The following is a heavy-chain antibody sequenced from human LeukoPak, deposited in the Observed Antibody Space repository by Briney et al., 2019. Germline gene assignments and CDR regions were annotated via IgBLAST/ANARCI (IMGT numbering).Heavy chain of an antibody. J-gene: IGHJ4*02. CDR3: ARVHKDSSGYCLDY. V-gene: IGHV3-21*04. CDR1: GFTFSSYS. CDR2: ISSLSSYI. Sequence: PGGSLRLSCAASGFTFSSYSMNWVRQAPGKGLEWVSSISSLSSYIYYADSLKGRFTISRDNAKNSLYLQMNSLRAEDTAVYYCARVHKDSSGYCLDYWGQGTLVTVSS. D-gene: IGHD3-22*01.